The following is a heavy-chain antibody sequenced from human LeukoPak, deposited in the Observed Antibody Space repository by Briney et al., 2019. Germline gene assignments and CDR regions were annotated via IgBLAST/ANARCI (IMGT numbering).Heavy chain of an antibody. CDR2: INHSGSI. Sequence: SETLSLTCAVYGGSFSGDYWSWIRQPPGKGLEWIGEINHSGSINYNPSLKSRVTISVDTSKNQFSLKLSSVTAADTAVYYCARAVYGSGSSPHGHWGQGTLVTVSS. CDR1: GGSFSGDY. CDR3: ARAVYGSGSSPHGH. J-gene: IGHJ4*02. D-gene: IGHD3-10*01. V-gene: IGHV4-34*01.